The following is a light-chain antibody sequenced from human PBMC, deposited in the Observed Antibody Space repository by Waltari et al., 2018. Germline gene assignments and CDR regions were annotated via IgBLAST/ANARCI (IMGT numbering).Light chain of an antibody. J-gene: IGLJ3*02. CDR2: NNN. Sequence: QSVLTHPPSASGPPGQRVTISCSASSSTFRGNPVSWYQQLPGTAPKLLIRNNNRRPSGVPKRFSGSKSGTSASLAISGLQSEDEAYYYCASWDDTLNGPVFGGGTKLTVL. CDR3: ASWDDTLNGPV. V-gene: IGLV1-44*01. CDR1: SSTFRGNP.